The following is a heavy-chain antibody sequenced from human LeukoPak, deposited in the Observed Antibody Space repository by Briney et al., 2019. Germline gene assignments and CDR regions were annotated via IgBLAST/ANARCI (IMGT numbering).Heavy chain of an antibody. V-gene: IGHV1-69*04. J-gene: IGHJ3*02. D-gene: IGHD3-22*01. Sequence: GASVKVSCKASGGTFSSHAISWVRQAPGQGLEWMGRIIPILGIANYAQKFQGRVTITADKSTSTAYMELSSLRSEDTAVYYCARVSYYYDSSGYELGAFDIWGQGTMVTVSS. CDR2: IIPILGIA. CDR3: ARVSYYYDSSGYELGAFDI. CDR1: GGTFSSHA.